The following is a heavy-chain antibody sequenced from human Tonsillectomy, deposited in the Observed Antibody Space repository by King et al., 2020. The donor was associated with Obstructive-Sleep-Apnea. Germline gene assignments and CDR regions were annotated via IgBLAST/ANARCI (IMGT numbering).Heavy chain of an antibody. CDR3: AITLNYNSSGYSGIDAFDI. V-gene: IGHV4-59*01. J-gene: IGHJ3*02. Sequence: VQLQESGPGLVKPSETLSLTCTVSGGSISSYYWSWIRQPPGKGLEWIGYIYYSGGTKYNPSLESRVTISVDTSKNQFSLKLSSVTAADTAVYYCAITLNYNSSGYSGIDAFDIWGQGTMVTVSS. D-gene: IGHD3-22*01. CDR2: IYYSGGT. CDR1: GGSISSYY.